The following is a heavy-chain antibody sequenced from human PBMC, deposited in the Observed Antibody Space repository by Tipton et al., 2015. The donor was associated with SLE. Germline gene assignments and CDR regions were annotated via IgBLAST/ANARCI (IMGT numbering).Heavy chain of an antibody. J-gene: IGHJ4*02. D-gene: IGHD5-24*01. CDR3: ANEIRPNDY. CDR2: IKGDGSEK. V-gene: IGHV3-7*01. CDR1: GFTFSGSW. Sequence: SLRLSCAASGFTFSGSWMNWVRQAPGKGLEWVAHIKGDGSEKNYVDSVKGRFTISRDNTRNSLFLQMNSLRDEDTAVYYCANEIRPNDYWGQGTLVTVSS.